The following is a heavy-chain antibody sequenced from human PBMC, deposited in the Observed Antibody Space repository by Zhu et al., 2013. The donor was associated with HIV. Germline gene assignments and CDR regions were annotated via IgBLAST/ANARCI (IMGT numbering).Heavy chain of an antibody. CDR2: IVVGSGNT. Sequence: QMQLVQSGPEVKKPGTSVKVSCKASGFTFTSSAVQWVRQARGQRLEWIGWIVVGSGNTNYAQKFQERVTITRDMSTSTAYMELSSLRSEDTAVYYCAAVFTQLERHDYFDYWGQGTLVTVSS. D-gene: IGHD1-1*01. V-gene: IGHV1-58*01. J-gene: IGHJ4*02. CDR1: GFTFTSSA. CDR3: AAVFTQLERHDYFDY.